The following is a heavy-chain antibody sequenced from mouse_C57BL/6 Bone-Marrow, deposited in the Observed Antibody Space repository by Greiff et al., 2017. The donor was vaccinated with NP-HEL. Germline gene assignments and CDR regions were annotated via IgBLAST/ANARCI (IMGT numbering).Heavy chain of an antibody. V-gene: IGHV1-19*01. CDR1: GYTFTDYY. Sequence: EVQLQQSGPVLVKPGASVKMSCKASGYTFTDYYMNWVKQSHGKSLEWIGVINPYNGGTSYNQKFKGKATLTVDKSSSTAYMELNSLTSEDSAVYYCARPNWGIDYWGQGTTLTVSS. CDR2: INPYNGGT. D-gene: IGHD4-1*01. CDR3: ARPNWGIDY. J-gene: IGHJ2*01.